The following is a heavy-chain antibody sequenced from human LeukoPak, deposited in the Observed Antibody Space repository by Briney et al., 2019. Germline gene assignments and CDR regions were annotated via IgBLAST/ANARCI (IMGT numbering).Heavy chain of an antibody. CDR2: ISYDGSNK. D-gene: IGHD6-19*01. J-gene: IGHJ4*02. Sequence: PGGSLRLSCAASGFTFSSYGMHWVRQAPGKGLEWVAVISYDGSNKYYADSVKGRFTISRDNSKNTLYLQMNSLRAEDTAVYYCAKLVVAGVNNFVYWGQGTLVTVSS. CDR3: AKLVVAGVNNFVY. CDR1: GFTFSSYG. V-gene: IGHV3-30*18.